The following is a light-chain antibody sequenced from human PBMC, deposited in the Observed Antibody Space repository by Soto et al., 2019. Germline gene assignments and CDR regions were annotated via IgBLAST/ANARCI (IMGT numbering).Light chain of an antibody. J-gene: IGKJ1*01. CDR2: AAS. CDR1: QSVGSNF. Sequence: IVLTQSPGTLSLSPGERATLSCRASQSVGSNFLAWYQQKRGQAPRILIYAASNRASGIPGRFSGSGSGSDFTLTISRREPEDFAVYYCQKYGSPPWAFGQGTRVEI. CDR3: QKYGSPPWA. V-gene: IGKV3-20*01.